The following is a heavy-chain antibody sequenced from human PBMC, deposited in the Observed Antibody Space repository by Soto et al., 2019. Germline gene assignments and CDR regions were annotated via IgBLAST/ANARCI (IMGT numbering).Heavy chain of an antibody. CDR1: GFTFSTYW. CDR2: IKENGSDK. CDR3: ARIPRGSPGSD. V-gene: IGHV3-7*05. D-gene: IGHD3-10*01. J-gene: IGHJ4*02. Sequence: GGSLRLSCVASGFTFSTYWMSWVRQAPGKGLEWVANIKENGSDKYYVEAVKGRSTISRDNANNSLYLQMDSLRAEATAVYFCARIPRGSPGSDWGQGTLVTVSS.